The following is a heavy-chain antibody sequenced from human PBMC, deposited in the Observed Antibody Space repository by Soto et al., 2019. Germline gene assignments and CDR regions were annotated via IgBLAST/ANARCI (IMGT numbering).Heavy chain of an antibody. J-gene: IGHJ6*02. CDR3: ARDREAGYNFYYGMDV. CDR2: IYTSASI. D-gene: IGHD6-19*01. CDR1: GGSFSAYY. V-gene: IGHV4-59*10. Sequence: SETLSPTCAVYGGSFSAYYWSWVRQPPGKGLEWIGRIYTSASINYNPSLKGRVTLSVDTSTNQVSLRLASVTAADMAIYYCARDREAGYNFYYGMDVWGQGTTVTVSS.